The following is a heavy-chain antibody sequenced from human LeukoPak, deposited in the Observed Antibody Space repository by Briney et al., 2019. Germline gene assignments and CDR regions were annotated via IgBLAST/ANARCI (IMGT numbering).Heavy chain of an antibody. CDR2: ISSSGGTT. CDR3: ARLSHYDILSPYNWFDP. V-gene: IGHV3-23*01. Sequence: GGTLRLSCAASGFTFANYGMSWVRQVPGKGLGWVSTISSSGGTTYYADSVKGRFTISRDNSKNTLYLQMNSLRAEDTAVYYCARLSHYDILSPYNWFDPWGQGTLVTVSS. CDR1: GFTFANYG. J-gene: IGHJ5*02. D-gene: IGHD3-9*01.